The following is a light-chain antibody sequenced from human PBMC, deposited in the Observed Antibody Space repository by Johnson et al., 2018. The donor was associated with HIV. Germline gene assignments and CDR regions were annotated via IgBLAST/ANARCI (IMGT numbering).Light chain of an antibody. V-gene: IGLV1-44*01. CDR1: SYNIGSNT. CDR2: RNN. CDR3: AAWDDSLNGFYV. J-gene: IGLJ1*01. Sequence: QSALTQPPSASGTPGQRVTISCSGSSYNIGSNTVNWYQQLHGTAPKLLLSRNNQRPSGVPDRSSGSKSAASASLAICGLQAADETDYYCAAWDDSLNGFYVVGTGTKVTVL.